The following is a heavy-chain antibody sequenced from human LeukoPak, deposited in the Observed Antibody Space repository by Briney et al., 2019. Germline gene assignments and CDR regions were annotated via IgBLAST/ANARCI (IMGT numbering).Heavy chain of an antibody. V-gene: IGHV3-21*04. CDR1: GFTFSSYS. J-gene: IGHJ4*02. CDR3: AKDRGYCSGGSCSMEYYFDY. CDR2: ISSGSSYI. D-gene: IGHD2-15*01. Sequence: PGGSLRLSCAASGFTFSSYSMNWVRQAPGKGLEWVSSISSGSSYIYYADSVKGRFTISRDNAKNSLYLQMNSLRAEDTAVYYCAKDRGYCSGGSCSMEYYFDYWGQGTLVTVSS.